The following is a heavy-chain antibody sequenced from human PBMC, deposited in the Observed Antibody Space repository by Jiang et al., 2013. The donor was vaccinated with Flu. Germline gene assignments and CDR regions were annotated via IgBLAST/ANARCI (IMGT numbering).Heavy chain of an antibody. CDR3: ARIRSCGGDCYYFDY. D-gene: IGHD2-21*02. J-gene: IGHJ4*02. Sequence: TFSSHSLDWVRQAPGQGLEWLGIINPSGDSTKYAEKFQGRVIMTRDTSTSTVYMQLSSLTSEDTAVYYCARIRSCGGDCYYFDYWGQGTLVTVSS. CDR1: TFSSHS. V-gene: IGHV1-46*01. CDR2: INPSGDST.